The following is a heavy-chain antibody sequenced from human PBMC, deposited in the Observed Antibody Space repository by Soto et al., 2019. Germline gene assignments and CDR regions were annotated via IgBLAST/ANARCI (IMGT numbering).Heavy chain of an antibody. Sequence: QVQLVESGGGLVKPGGSLRLSCAASGFTFSDYYMSWIRQAPGKGLEWVSYMSSSSSYINYADSVKGRFTISRDNAKNSLYLQMNSLRAEDTAVYYCARDSVYYGDYELNYFDYWGQGTLVTVSS. V-gene: IGHV3-11*05. CDR2: MSSSSSYI. CDR1: GFTFSDYY. J-gene: IGHJ4*02. CDR3: ARDSVYYGDYELNYFDY. D-gene: IGHD4-17*01.